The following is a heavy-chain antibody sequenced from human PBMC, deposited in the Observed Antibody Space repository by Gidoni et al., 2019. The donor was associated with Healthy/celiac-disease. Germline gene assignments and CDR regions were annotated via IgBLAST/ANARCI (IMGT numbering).Heavy chain of an antibody. V-gene: IGHV3-48*03. J-gene: IGHJ4*02. CDR3: AREGGYDIVYFDY. D-gene: IGHD5-12*01. CDR1: GFTFSSYE. Sequence: EVQLVESGVGLVQPGGSLILSCAASGFTFSSYEMKWVRQVPGKGLEWVSYISSSGSTIYYADSVKGRFTISRDNAKNSLYLQMNSLRAEDTAVYYCAREGGYDIVYFDYWGQGTLVTVSS. CDR2: ISSSGSTI.